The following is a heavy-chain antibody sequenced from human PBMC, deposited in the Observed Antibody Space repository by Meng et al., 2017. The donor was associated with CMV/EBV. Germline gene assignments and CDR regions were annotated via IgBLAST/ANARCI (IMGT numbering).Heavy chain of an antibody. V-gene: IGHV4-34*01. Sequence: SETLSPTCAVYGGLFSGYYWSWIRQPPGKGLEWIGEINHSGSTNYNPSLKSRVTISVDTSKNQFSLKLSSVTAADTAVYYCARTVLGYCSSTSCYKNYYYGMDVWGQGTTVTVSS. D-gene: IGHD2-2*02. J-gene: IGHJ6*02. CDR2: INHSGST. CDR1: GGLFSGYY. CDR3: ARTVLGYCSSTSCYKNYYYGMDV.